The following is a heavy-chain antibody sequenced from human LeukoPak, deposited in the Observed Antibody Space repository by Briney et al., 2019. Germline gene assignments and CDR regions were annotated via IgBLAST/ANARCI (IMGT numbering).Heavy chain of an antibody. J-gene: IGHJ4*02. CDR3: AREAPDSSGYLVDY. Sequence: SETLSLTCTVSGGSISSYYWSWIQQPPGQGLEWIGYIYYSGSTNYNPSLKSRVTTSADTSTNQFSLKLSSVTAADTAVYYCAREAPDSSGYLVDYWGQGTLVTVSS. CDR1: GGSISSYY. CDR2: IYYSGST. V-gene: IGHV4-59*01. D-gene: IGHD3-22*01.